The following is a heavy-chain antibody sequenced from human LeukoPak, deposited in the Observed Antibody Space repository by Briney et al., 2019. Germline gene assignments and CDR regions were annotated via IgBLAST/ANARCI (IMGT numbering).Heavy chain of an antibody. CDR2: IKDDGSHT. D-gene: IGHD6-25*01. CDR3: ARGSGIITGIDE. J-gene: IGHJ4*02. Sequence: GGSLRLSCAASGFTFSSHWMHWVRQAPGKGLVWVSRIKDDGSHTNYADSVKGRFNISRDNAKNTLSLQMNSLRAEDTAVYYCARGSGIITGIDEWGQGTLVTVSS. CDR1: GFTFSSHW. V-gene: IGHV3-74*01.